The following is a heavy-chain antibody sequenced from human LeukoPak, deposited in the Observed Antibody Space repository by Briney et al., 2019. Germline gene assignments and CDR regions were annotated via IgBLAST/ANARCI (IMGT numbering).Heavy chain of an antibody. Sequence: GGSLRLSCAASGFTFSSYSMNWVRQAPGKGLEWVSSISSSSAYIYYADSVKGRFTISRDNAKNSLYLQMNSLRAEDTAVYYCARGPYDSSGYHYYFDQWGQGTLVTVSS. V-gene: IGHV3-21*01. J-gene: IGHJ4*02. D-gene: IGHD3-22*01. CDR3: ARGPYDSSGYHYYFDQ. CDR1: GFTFSSYS. CDR2: ISSSSAYI.